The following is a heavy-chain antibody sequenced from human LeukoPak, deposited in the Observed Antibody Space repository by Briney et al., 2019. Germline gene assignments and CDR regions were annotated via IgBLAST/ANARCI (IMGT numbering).Heavy chain of an antibody. CDR1: GFTFSSYG. Sequence: GGCLRLSCAASGFTFSSYGMSSVRQAPGKGLEWVSAISGSGGSTYYADSVKGRFTISRDNSKNTLYLQMNSLRAEDTAVYYCARASLYSSSWSSSYYFDYWGQGTLVTVSS. V-gene: IGHV3-23*01. CDR3: ARASLYSSSWSSSYYFDY. J-gene: IGHJ4*02. D-gene: IGHD6-13*01. CDR2: ISGSGGST.